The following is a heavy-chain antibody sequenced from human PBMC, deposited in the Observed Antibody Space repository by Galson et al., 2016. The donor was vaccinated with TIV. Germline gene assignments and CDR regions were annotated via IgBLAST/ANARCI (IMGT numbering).Heavy chain of an antibody. J-gene: IGHJ4*02. V-gene: IGHV3-30*04. Sequence: SLRLSCAASGFTFSSYGLHWVRQAPGKGLEWVAFISYDGSDINYADSVKGRFTTSRDKSKNTLYLQMNSLRPEDTAVYSCARVFASYNFDYWGQGTLVTVSS. CDR1: GFTFSSYG. CDR2: ISYDGSDI. D-gene: IGHD3-10*02. CDR3: ARVFASYNFDY.